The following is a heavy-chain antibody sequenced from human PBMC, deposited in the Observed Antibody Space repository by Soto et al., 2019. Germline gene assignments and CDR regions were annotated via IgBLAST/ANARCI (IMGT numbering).Heavy chain of an antibody. Sequence: AASVKVSCKASGYTFTSYGISWVRQAPGQGLEWMGWISAYNGNTNYAQKLQGRVTMTTDTSTSTAYMELRSLRSDDTAVYYCARVGSSGWYHYYYYYGMDVWGQGTTVTVSS. D-gene: IGHD6-19*01. CDR1: GYTFTSYG. V-gene: IGHV1-18*01. CDR2: ISAYNGNT. J-gene: IGHJ6*02. CDR3: ARVGSSGWYHYYYYYGMDV.